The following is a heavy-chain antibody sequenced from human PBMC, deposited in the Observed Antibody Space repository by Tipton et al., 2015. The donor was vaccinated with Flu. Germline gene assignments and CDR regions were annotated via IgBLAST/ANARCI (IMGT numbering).Heavy chain of an antibody. D-gene: IGHD5-24*01. CDR3: ASNLMYSSWGGYNYADRPLDY. CDR1: GGTFSSYA. J-gene: IGHJ4*02. Sequence: QVQLVQSGAEVKKPGSSVKVSCKASGGTFSSYAISWVRQAPGQGLEWMGRIIPILGIANYAQKFQGRVTITADKSTSTAYMELSSLRSGDTAVYYCASNLMYSSWGGYNYADRPLDYWGQGTLVTVSS. V-gene: IGHV1-69*09. CDR2: IIPILGIA.